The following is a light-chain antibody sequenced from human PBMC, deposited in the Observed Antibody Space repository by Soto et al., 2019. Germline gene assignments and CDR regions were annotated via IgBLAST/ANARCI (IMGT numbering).Light chain of an antibody. CDR2: DVS. Sequence: QSALTQPRSVSGSPGQSVTISCTGTSSDVGGYNYVYWYQQHPGTAPKLMIYDVSKRPSGVPDRFSGSKSGNTASLTISGLQAEDESYYYCCSYAGSYYVFGTGTKLTVL. J-gene: IGLJ1*01. V-gene: IGLV2-11*01. CDR3: CSYAGSYYV. CDR1: SSDVGGYNY.